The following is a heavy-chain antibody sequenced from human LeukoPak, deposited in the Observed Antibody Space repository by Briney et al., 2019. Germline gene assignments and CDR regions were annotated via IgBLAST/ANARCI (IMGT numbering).Heavy chain of an antibody. V-gene: IGHV1-69*04. CDR1: GGTFSSYA. Sequence: SVKVSCKASGGTFSSYAISWVRQAPGQGLEWMGRIIPILGIANYAQKFQGRVTITADKSTSTAYMELSSLRSEDTAVYYCARGRAYYYYYMDVWGKGTTVTVSS. CDR2: IIPILGIA. J-gene: IGHJ6*03. CDR3: ARGRAYYYYYMDV.